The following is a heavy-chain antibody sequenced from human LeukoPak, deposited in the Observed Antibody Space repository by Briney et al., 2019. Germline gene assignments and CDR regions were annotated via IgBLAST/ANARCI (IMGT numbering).Heavy chain of an antibody. Sequence: SVKVSCKASGGTFGSYAISWVRQAPGQGLEWMGGIIPIFGTANYAQKFQGRVTITADESTSTAYMELSSLRSEDTAVYYCARDWDYDPRNYYYYGMDVWGQGTTVTVSS. CDR2: IIPIFGTA. J-gene: IGHJ6*02. CDR1: GGTFGSYA. CDR3: ARDWDYDPRNYYYYGMDV. D-gene: IGHD3-3*01. V-gene: IGHV1-69*01.